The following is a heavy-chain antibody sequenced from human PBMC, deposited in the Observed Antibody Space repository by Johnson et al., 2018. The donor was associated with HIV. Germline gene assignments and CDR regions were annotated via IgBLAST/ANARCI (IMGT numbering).Heavy chain of an antibody. CDR1: GFTFSDDY. CDR2: ISRSGSTI. J-gene: IGHJ3*02. Sequence: HVQLVESGGGLVQPGGSLRLSCAASGFTFSDDYMSWIRQAPGKGLEWVSYISRSGSTITYADSVKGRFTISRDNTKNSLYLQMNSLRAEDTALYYCARGEGRGAFDIWGQGTMVTVSS. CDR3: ARGEGRGAFDI. D-gene: IGHD3-10*01. V-gene: IGHV3-11*01.